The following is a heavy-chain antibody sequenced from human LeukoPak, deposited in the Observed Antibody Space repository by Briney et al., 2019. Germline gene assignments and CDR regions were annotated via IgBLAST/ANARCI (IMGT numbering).Heavy chain of an antibody. CDR2: IYHSGST. CDR1: GGSISSGGYS. Sequence: SETLSLTCAVSGGSISSGGYSWSWIRQPPGKGLEWIGYIYHSGSTYYNPSLESRVTISVDRSKNQFSLKLSSVTAADTAVYYCARAGEYYYDNSGYYPNDAFDIWGQGTMVTVSS. CDR3: ARAGEYYYDNSGYYPNDAFDI. D-gene: IGHD3-22*01. V-gene: IGHV4-30-2*01. J-gene: IGHJ3*02.